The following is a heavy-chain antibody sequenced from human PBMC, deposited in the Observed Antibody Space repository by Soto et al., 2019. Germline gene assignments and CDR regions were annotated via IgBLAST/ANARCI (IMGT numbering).Heavy chain of an antibody. J-gene: IGHJ4*02. CDR3: ARGPFSGNSRSFDY. V-gene: IGHV4-4*07. D-gene: IGHD1-26*01. CDR1: GGSINGYY. CDR2: IYTNGGT. Sequence: SETLSLTCSVSGGSINGYYWSWVRQPAGKGLEWIGRIYTNGGTNYNPSLKSRVTMSIDTSQNRFSLVLSTVTAADSALYFCARGPFSGNSRSFDYWGPGTRVTVSS.